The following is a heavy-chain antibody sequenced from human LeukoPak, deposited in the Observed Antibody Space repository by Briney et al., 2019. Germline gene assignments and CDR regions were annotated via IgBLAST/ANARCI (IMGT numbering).Heavy chain of an antibody. D-gene: IGHD3-22*01. V-gene: IGHV4-59*01. CDR2: IYYSGST. CDR1: GGSISSYY. CDR3: AREGLLRYYYDPHYYGMDV. Sequence: SETLSLTCTVSGGSISSYYWSWIRQPPGKGLEWSGYIYYSGSTNYNPSLKSRVTISVDTSKNQFSLKLSSVTAADTAVYYCAREGLLRYYYDPHYYGMDVWGQGTTVTVSS. J-gene: IGHJ6*02.